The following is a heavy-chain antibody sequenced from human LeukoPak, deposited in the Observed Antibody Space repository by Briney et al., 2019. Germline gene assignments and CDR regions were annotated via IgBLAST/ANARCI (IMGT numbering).Heavy chain of an antibody. Sequence: SETLSLTCTVSGGSISSYYWSWIRQPAGKGLEWIGRIYSSGSTNYNPSLKSRVTMSVDTSKNQFSLKLSSVTAADTAVYYCAIIAVTDINFDYWGQGTLVTVSS. J-gene: IGHJ4*02. CDR2: IYSSGST. CDR1: GGSISSYY. CDR3: AIIAVTDINFDY. V-gene: IGHV4-4*07. D-gene: IGHD6-19*01.